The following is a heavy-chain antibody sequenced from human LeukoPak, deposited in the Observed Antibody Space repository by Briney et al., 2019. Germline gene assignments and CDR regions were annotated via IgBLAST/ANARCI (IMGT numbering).Heavy chain of an antibody. CDR1: GFTVSTND. CDR2: LYSDGNT. CDR3: ARGVEPLAANTLAY. J-gene: IGHJ4*02. D-gene: IGHD1-14*01. V-gene: IGHV3-53*01. Sequence: GGSLRLSCAASGFTVSTNDMTCVRQAPGKGLEWVSVLYSDGNTKYADSVQGRFTISRENSKNTLYLEMNSLSPDDTAVYYCARGVEPLAANTLAYWGQATLVTAYS.